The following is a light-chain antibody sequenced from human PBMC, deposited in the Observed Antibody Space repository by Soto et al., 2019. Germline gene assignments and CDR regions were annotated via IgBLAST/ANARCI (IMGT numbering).Light chain of an antibody. CDR1: SSDVGGYTY. J-gene: IGLJ1*01. CDR2: DVS. CDR3: SSYTSSSTYV. V-gene: IGLV2-14*01. Sequence: QSALTQPASVSGSPGQSVTISCTGTSSDVGGYTYVSWYQQHPGKAPKLMIYDVSNRPSGVSNRFSGSKSGNTASLTISGPQAEDEADYYCSSYTSSSTYVFGTGTKLTVL.